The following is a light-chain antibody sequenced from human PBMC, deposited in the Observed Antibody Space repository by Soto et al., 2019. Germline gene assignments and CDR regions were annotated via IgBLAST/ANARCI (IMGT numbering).Light chain of an antibody. V-gene: IGKV1-12*01. CDR2: TAS. Sequence: DIHMTQSPSSVSASVGDRVTITCRSSQAISNWLAWYQQKPGQAPKLLIFTASTLQSGVPSRFSGSGTGTDFTLTISSLQPEDSATYYWQQANTIPHTFGQGTKVEI. CDR1: QAISNW. CDR3: QQANTIPHT. J-gene: IGKJ2*01.